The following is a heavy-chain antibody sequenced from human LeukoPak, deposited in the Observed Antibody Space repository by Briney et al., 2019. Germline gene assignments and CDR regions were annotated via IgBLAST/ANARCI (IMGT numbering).Heavy chain of an antibody. CDR2: INTSGGST. CDR3: ARDYSHGVGSDY. V-gene: IGHV1-46*01. CDR1: GYTFTNYY. Sequence: GASVKVSCKASGYTFTNYYMHWVRQAPGQGLKWMGIINTSGGSTSYAQKFQGRITMTRDTSTSTVYMELSSLRSEDTAVYYCARDYSHGVGSDYWGQGILVTVSS. D-gene: IGHD5-18*01. J-gene: IGHJ4*02.